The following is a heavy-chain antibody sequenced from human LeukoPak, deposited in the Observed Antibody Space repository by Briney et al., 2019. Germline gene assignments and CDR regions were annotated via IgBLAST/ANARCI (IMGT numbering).Heavy chain of an antibody. J-gene: IGHJ4*02. CDR2: INPNSGGT. Sequence: GASVKVSCKASGYTFTGYYMHWVRQAPGQGLEWMGWINPNSGGTNYAQKFQGWVTMTRDTTISTAYMELSRLRSDDTAVYYCARGGYYYGSGTPPGYFDYWGQGTLVTVSS. V-gene: IGHV1-2*04. D-gene: IGHD3-10*01. CDR1: GYTFTGYY. CDR3: ARGGYYYGSGTPPGYFDY.